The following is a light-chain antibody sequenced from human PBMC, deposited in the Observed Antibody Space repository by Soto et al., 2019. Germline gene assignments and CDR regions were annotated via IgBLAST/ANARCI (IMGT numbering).Light chain of an antibody. CDR2: AAS. J-gene: IGKJ3*01. Sequence: DIQLTQSPSFLSASVGDRVTITCRASQGISSYLAWYQQKPGKAPKLLIYAASTLQSGVPSRFSGSGSVTQFTLTVSSLQPEDIPTYYCLQFNSSLFTFGPGTKVDIQ. CDR1: QGISSY. CDR3: LQFNSSLFT. V-gene: IGKV1-9*01.